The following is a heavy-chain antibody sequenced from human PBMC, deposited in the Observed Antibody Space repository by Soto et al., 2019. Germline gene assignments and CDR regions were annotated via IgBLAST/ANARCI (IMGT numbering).Heavy chain of an antibody. CDR3: ASRSSGWYFDY. J-gene: IGHJ4*02. CDR1: GLTFSNYA. V-gene: IGHV3-23*01. CDR2: ISGSGGST. Sequence: EVQLLESGRGLVQPGGSLRLSCAAAGLTFSNYAISWVRQAPGKGLEWVSIISGSGGSTYYADSVKGRFIISRDNSKNTLYLQMNSLRAEDTAVYYCASRSSGWYFDYWGQGTLVTVSS. D-gene: IGHD6-19*01.